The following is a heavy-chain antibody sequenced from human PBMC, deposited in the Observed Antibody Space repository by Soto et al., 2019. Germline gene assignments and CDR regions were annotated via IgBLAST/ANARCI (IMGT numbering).Heavy chain of an antibody. CDR2: IKQDGSEK. CDR1: GITFSGYW. CDR3: AKDHLRKYYDFWSGYLPHYGMDV. J-gene: IGHJ6*02. Sequence: GGSLRLSCAASGITFSGYWMSWVRQAPGKGLEWVANIKQDGSEKYYVDSVKGRFTISRDNSKNTLYLQMNSLRAEDTAVYYCAKDHLRKYYDFWSGYLPHYGMDVWGQGTTVTVSS. D-gene: IGHD3-3*01. V-gene: IGHV3-7*03.